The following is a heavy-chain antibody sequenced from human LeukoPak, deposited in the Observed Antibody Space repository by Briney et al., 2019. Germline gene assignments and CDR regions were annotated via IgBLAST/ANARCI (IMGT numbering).Heavy chain of an antibody. V-gene: IGHV1-69*13. J-gene: IGHJ4*02. Sequence: ASVKVSCKASGGTFSSYAISWVRQAPGQGLEWMGGIIPIFGTANYAQKFQGRVTITADESTSTAYMELSSLRSEDTAVYYCARGRRFLEWLLAYWGQGTLVTVSS. CDR3: ARGRRFLEWLLAY. CDR2: IIPIFGTA. CDR1: GGTFSSYA. D-gene: IGHD3-3*01.